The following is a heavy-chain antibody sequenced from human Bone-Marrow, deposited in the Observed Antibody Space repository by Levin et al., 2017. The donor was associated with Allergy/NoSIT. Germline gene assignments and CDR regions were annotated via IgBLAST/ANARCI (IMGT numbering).Heavy chain of an antibody. CDR2: ISLNSGSK. V-gene: IGHV3-9*01. D-gene: IGHD6-19*01. Sequence: PGGSLRLSCVGSGLTFEDYAMHWVRQGPGKGLEWVSGISLNSGSKGYVDSVKGRFTIYRDNAKNSLYLQMNSLRDDDTALYYCVKGGSSSWAHDAFDMWGQGTRVTVSS. J-gene: IGHJ3*02. CDR3: VKGGSSSWAHDAFDM. CDR1: GLTFEDYA.